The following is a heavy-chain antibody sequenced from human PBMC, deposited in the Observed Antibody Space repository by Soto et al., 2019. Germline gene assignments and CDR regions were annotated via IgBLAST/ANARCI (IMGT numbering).Heavy chain of an antibody. CDR1: GYRFTRYW. Sequence: PGESLKTFCKGPGYRFTRYWNSRVRQMPGEGLEWVGRIDPSDSYTNYSTSYQGHVTISADKSISTAYLQWSSLKASDTAMYYCARHGYCSSTSCYSNYYYGMDVWGQGTTVTVSS. J-gene: IGHJ6*02. V-gene: IGHV5-10-1*01. D-gene: IGHD2-2*03. CDR3: ARHGYCSSTSCYSNYYYGMDV. CDR2: IDPSDSYT.